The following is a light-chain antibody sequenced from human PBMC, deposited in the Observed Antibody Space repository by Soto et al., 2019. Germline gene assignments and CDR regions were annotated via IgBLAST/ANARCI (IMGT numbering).Light chain of an antibody. V-gene: IGKV3-20*01. Sequence: EIVLTHSPCTLSLSPGERATLSFRASQSVSSSYLAWYQQKPGQAPRLLIYAASSRATGIPDRFSGSGSGTDFTLTINRLEPEDFAVYYCQQFGGSPQTFGQGTKVDNK. CDR1: QSVSSSY. CDR2: AAS. J-gene: IGKJ1*01. CDR3: QQFGGSPQT.